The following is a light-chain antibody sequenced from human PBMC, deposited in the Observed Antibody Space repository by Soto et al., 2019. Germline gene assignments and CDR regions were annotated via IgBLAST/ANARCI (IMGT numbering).Light chain of an antibody. Sequence: EVVLTQSPATLSLFPGASAPLSCRASETISNQLAWYQLKPGQAPRLLMYDASPRVTGIPARFSGSGSGTDCTLIISSLEPADFAVYYCQHRSDWPPICTFGQGSKVDSK. J-gene: IGKJ2*02. V-gene: IGKV3-11*01. CDR1: ETISNQ. CDR2: DAS. CDR3: QHRSDWPPICT.